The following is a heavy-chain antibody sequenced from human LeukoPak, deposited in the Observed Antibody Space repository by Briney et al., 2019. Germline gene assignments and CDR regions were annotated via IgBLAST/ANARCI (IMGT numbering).Heavy chain of an antibody. CDR2: IYTSGST. CDR1: GGSISSGSYY. J-gene: IGHJ4*02. V-gene: IGHV4-61*02. D-gene: IGHD3-22*01. Sequence: SQTLSLTCTVSGGSISSGSYYWSWIRQPAGKGLEWIGRIYTSGSTHYNPSLKSRVTISVDTSKNQFSLKLSSVTAADTAVYYCAREVPTYYYDSSGSKFDYWGQGTLVTVSS. CDR3: AREVPTYYYDSSGSKFDY.